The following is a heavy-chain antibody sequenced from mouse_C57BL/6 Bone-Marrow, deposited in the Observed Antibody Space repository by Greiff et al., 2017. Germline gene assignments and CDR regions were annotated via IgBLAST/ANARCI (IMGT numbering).Heavy chain of an antibody. D-gene: IGHD1-1*01. V-gene: IGHV1-50*01. CDR3: AREDITTVVADYYAMDY. Sequence: QVQLQQPGAELVKPGASVKLSCKASGYTFTSYWMQWVQQRPGQGLEWIGEIDPSDSYTNSNQKFKGKATLTVDTSSSTAYMQLSSLTSEDSAVYYCAREDITTVVADYYAMDYWGQGTSVTVSS. CDR1: GYTFTSYW. CDR2: IDPSDSYT. J-gene: IGHJ4*01.